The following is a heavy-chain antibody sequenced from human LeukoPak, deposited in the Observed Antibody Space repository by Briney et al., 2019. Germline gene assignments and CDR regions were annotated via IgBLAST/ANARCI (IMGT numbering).Heavy chain of an antibody. J-gene: IGHJ5*02. CDR3: ARDSSIAARDSYNWFDP. CDR1: GDTFSIYT. CDR2: IIPIRGIT. D-gene: IGHD6-6*01. Sequence: GSSVKVSCKASGDTFSIYTISWVRQAPGQGREWMGRIIPIRGITNYAQKLEGRVTITADKSRSTAYMELSRLRSDDTAVYYCARDSSIAARDSYNWFDPWGQGTLVTVSS. V-gene: IGHV1-69*04.